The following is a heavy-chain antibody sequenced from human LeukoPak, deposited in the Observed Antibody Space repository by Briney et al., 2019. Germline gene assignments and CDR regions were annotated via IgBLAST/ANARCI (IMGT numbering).Heavy chain of an antibody. CDR3: ARVYYDSRGYYYTTRYYFDF. CDR2: IYYSGST. J-gene: IGHJ4*02. Sequence: TSETLSLTCTASGGSISSYYWSWIRQPPGKGLEWIGYIYYSGSTNYNPSLKSRVTISVDTSKNQFSLKLSSVTAADTAVYYCARVYYDSRGYYYTTRYYFDFWGQGTLVTVSS. V-gene: IGHV4-59*01. CDR1: GGSISSYY. D-gene: IGHD3-22*01.